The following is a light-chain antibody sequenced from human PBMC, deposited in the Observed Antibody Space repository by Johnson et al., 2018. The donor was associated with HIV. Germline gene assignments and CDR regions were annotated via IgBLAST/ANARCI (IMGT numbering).Light chain of an antibody. Sequence: QSVLTQSPSVSAAPGQKVTISCSGSSSTIGNNYVSWYQLLPGTAPKLLIYKNNKRPSDIPDRFSGSKSGTSATLGITGLQPGDEADYYCGTWASCLSGGVFGTGTKVTVL. CDR2: KNN. CDR3: GTWASCLSGGV. V-gene: IGLV1-51*02. CDR1: SSTIGNNY. J-gene: IGLJ1*01.